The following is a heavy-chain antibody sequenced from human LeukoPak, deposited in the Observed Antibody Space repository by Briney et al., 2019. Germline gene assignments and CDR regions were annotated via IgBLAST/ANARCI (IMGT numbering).Heavy chain of an antibody. Sequence: SETLSLTCTVSGGSISSGDYYWSWIRQPPGKGLEWTGYIYYSGSTYYNPSLKSRVTISVDTSKNQFSLKLSSVTAADTAAYYCARERIVVVPAAMNWGQGTLVTVSS. CDR3: ARERIVVVPAAMN. D-gene: IGHD2-2*01. CDR2: IYYSGST. CDR1: GGSISSGDYY. J-gene: IGHJ4*02. V-gene: IGHV4-30-4*08.